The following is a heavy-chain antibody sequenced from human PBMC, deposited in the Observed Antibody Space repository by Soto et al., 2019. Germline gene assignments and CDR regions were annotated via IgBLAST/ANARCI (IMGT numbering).Heavy chain of an antibody. D-gene: IGHD6-25*01. CDR3: ATAPGYWESAPLDF. V-gene: IGHV3-15*07. Sequence: PGGSLRLSCAASGFTFNDAWMNWVRQAPGKGLEWVGRIKSQTHGGTTDYATPVKGRFTISRDDSKNRLYLQMNSLEIEDTAVYYCATAPGYWESAPLDFWGQGTLVTVSS. CDR2: IKSQTHGGTT. CDR1: GFTFNDAW. J-gene: IGHJ4*02.